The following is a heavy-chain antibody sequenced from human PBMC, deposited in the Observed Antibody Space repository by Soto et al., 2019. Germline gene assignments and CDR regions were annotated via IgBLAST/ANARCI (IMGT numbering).Heavy chain of an antibody. CDR1: GFTLSDYY. CDR3: ARDRYYDSSGPKGPLSYYYYGMDV. CDR2: ISSSGSTI. V-gene: IGHV3-11*01. D-gene: IGHD3-22*01. Sequence: GGSLRLSCAASGFTLSDYYRSWIRQAPGKGLEWVSYISSSGSTIYYADSVKGRFTISRDNAKNSLYLQMNSLRAEDTAVYYCARDRYYDSSGPKGPLSYYYYGMDVWGQGTTVTVSS. J-gene: IGHJ6*02.